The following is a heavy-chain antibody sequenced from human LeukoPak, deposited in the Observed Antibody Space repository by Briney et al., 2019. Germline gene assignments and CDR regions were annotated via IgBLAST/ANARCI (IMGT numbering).Heavy chain of an antibody. CDR2: IYYSGNS. V-gene: IGHV4-39*07. Sequence: PSETLSLTCTVSGVSIRSNYYWGWIRQPPGKGLEWIGSIYYSGNSYYNPPLKSRVTMSIDTSKNQFSLKVNSVTAADTAVYYCASLQGYCSGNRCPSSANYYYYMDVWGKGTTVTVSS. J-gene: IGHJ6*03. CDR3: ASLQGYCSGNRCPSSANYYYYMDV. D-gene: IGHD2-15*01. CDR1: GVSIRSNYY.